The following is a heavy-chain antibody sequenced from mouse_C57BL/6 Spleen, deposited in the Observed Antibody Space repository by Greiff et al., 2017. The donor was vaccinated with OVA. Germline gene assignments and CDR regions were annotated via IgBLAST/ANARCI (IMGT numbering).Heavy chain of an antibody. Sequence: VQLQQPGTELVKPGASVKLSCKASGYTFTSYGMHWVKQRPGQGLEWIGNISPSNGGTNYNEKVKSKATLSIDKSSSTAYMQLSSLTSEDSAVYYCARGGPDWYFDVWGTGTTVTVSS. V-gene: IGHV1-53*01. CDR1: GYTFTSYG. CDR2: ISPSNGGT. J-gene: IGHJ1*03. CDR3: ARGGPDWYFDV.